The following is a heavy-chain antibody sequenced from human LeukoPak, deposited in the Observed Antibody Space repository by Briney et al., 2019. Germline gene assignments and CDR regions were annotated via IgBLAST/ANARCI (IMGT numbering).Heavy chain of an antibody. V-gene: IGHV4-30-4*01. Sequence: PSQTLSLTCTVSGGSISSGDYYWSWIRQPPGKGLEWIGYIYYSGSTYYNPSLKSRVTISVDMSKNQFSLKLSSVTAADTAVYYCARVSPAAAGFDYWGQGTLVTVSS. J-gene: IGHJ4*02. CDR3: ARVSPAAAGFDY. CDR2: IYYSGST. CDR1: GGSISSGDYY. D-gene: IGHD2-2*01.